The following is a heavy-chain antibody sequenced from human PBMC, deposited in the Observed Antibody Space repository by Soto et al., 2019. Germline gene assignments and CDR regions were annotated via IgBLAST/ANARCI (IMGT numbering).Heavy chain of an antibody. Sequence: ASVKVSCKASGGTFSSYAISWVRQAPGQGLEWMGGIIPILGIANYAPKFQGRVTITADKSTSTAYMELSSLRSEDTAVYYGARSNDGGREDYYYYGMDVWGQGTTVTVSS. J-gene: IGHJ6*02. V-gene: IGHV1-69*10. CDR1: GGTFSSYA. D-gene: IGHD1-1*01. CDR2: IIPILGIA. CDR3: ARSNDGGREDYYYYGMDV.